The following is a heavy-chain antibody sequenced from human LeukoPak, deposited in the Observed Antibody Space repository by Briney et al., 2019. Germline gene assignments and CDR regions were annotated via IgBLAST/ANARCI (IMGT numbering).Heavy chain of an antibody. V-gene: IGHV3-66*02. CDR1: GFTVSSNY. D-gene: IGHD2-15*01. J-gene: IGHJ6*03. Sequence: GGSLRLSCAASGFTVSSNYMNWVRQAPGKGLEWVSVIYSGGSTYYADSVKGRFTISRDNSRNTLYLQMNSLRDEDTAVYYCARGVRIARLRGYMDVWGKGTTVTVSS. CDR3: ARGVRIARLRGYMDV. CDR2: IYSGGST.